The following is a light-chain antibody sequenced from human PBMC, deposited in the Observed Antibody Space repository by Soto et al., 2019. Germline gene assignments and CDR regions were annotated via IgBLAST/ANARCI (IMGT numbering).Light chain of an antibody. CDR2: EVS. Sequence: ALTQPASVSGSPGQSITISCTGTSSDVGGYNYVSWYQQHPGKAPKLMIYEVSNRPSGVSNRFSGSKSGNTASLTISGLQAEDEADYYCSSYTSSSIPVFGTGTKVTVL. CDR3: SSYTSSSIPV. CDR1: SSDVGGYNY. V-gene: IGLV2-14*01. J-gene: IGLJ1*01.